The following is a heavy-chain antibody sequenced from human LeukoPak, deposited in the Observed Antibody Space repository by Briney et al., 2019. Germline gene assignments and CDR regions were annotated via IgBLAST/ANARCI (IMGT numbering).Heavy chain of an antibody. CDR1: GGSISDYY. J-gene: IGHJ4*02. V-gene: IGHV4-59*01. CDR2: IFYSGST. D-gene: IGHD3-22*01. CDR3: ARESFYDSCGYYLFDY. Sequence: SETLSLTCTVSGGSISDYYWSWIRQPPGKGLEWIGYIFYSGSTNYNPSLKSRVTISVDTSKNQFSLKLSSVTAADTAVYYCARESFYDSCGYYLFDYWGQGTLVTVSS.